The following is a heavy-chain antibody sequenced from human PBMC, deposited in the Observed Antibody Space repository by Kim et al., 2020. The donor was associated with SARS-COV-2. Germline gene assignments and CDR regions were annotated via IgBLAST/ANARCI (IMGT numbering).Heavy chain of an antibody. V-gene: IGHV4-39*01. CDR3: AVVITMVRGIDY. J-gene: IGHJ4*02. D-gene: IGHD3-10*01. Sequence: YNPSLKSRVTISVDTSKNQFSLKLSSVTAADTAVYYCAVVITMVRGIDYWGQGTLVTVSS.